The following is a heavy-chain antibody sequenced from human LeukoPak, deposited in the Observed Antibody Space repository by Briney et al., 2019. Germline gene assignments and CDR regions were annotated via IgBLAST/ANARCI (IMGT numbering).Heavy chain of an antibody. Sequence: GGSLRLSCAASGFTFNNYATNWVRQAPGKGLEWVSSISGGGETTYYADSAKGRFTISRDNSQNTLYLQMNSLRAGDTAVYYCARGYADYVGYFFFDYWGQGTLVTVSS. CDR3: ARGYADYVGYFFFDY. D-gene: IGHD4-17*01. CDR1: GFTFNNYA. J-gene: IGHJ4*02. CDR2: ISGGGETT. V-gene: IGHV3-23*01.